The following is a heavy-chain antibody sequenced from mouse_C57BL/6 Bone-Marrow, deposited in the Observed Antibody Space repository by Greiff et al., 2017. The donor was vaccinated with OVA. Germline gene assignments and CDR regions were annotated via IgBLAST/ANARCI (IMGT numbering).Heavy chain of an antibody. J-gene: IGHJ4*01. V-gene: IGHV1-81*01. CDR3: TRPEGLVMDY. Sequence: VQLQQSGAELARPGASVKLSCKASGYTFTSYGISWVKQRTGQGLEWIGEIYPRSGNTYYSEKFKGKATLTADKSSSTAYMELRSLTSEDSAVYFCTRPEGLVMDYWGQGTSVTVSS. CDR2: IYPRSGNT. D-gene: IGHD3-3*01. CDR1: GYTFTSYG.